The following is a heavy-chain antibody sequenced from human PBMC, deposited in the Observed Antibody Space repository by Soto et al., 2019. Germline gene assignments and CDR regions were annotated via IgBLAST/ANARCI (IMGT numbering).Heavy chain of an antibody. CDR2: ISAYNGNT. V-gene: IGHV1-18*01. CDR1: VYTFTRYG. D-gene: IGHD2-15*01. CDR3: AREVVAASGFDT. Sequence: ASVTVSCKASVYTFTRYGSSWVRQPPGQGLEWMGWISAYNGNTNNAQKPKGRVTMTTDTSTKTGYMALGSLRADDTAGYYCAREVVAASGFDTWGQGTLVTVSS. J-gene: IGHJ5*02.